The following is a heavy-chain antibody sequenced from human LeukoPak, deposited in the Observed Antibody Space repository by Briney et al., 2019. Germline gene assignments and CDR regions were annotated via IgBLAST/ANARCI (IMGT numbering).Heavy chain of an antibody. CDR2: IYTSGST. J-gene: IGHJ3*02. Sequence: SETLSLTCTVSGGSISSYYWSWIRQPAGKGLEWIGRIYTSGSTNYNPSLKSRVTMSVDTSKNQFSLKLSSVTAADTAVYYCARVPQPNYYDSSGPAGIGAFDIWGQGTMVTVSS. D-gene: IGHD3-22*01. CDR1: GGSISSYY. V-gene: IGHV4-4*07. CDR3: ARVPQPNYYDSSGPAGIGAFDI.